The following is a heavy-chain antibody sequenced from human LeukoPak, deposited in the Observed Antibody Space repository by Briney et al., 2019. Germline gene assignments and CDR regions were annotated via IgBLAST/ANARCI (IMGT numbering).Heavy chain of an antibody. V-gene: IGHV3-7*03. CDR2: VNRDGSET. CDR3: ARNNGMDV. CDR1: GFALSSHW. J-gene: IGHJ6*02. Sequence: PGGSLRLSCAASGFALSSHWMTWVRQVPGRGPEWVPNVNRDGSETYYLDSVKGRFTISKDNAKNSLYLQMNSLRAEDTALYHCARNNGMDVWGQGTTVIVSS.